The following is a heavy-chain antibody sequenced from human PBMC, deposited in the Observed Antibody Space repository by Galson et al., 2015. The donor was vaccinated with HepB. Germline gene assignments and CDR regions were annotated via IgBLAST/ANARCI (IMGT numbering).Heavy chain of an antibody. CDR1: GFTFSSHC. D-gene: IGHD5-12*01. CDR3: ASTSYSGYDWGDPYYFDY. CDR2: ISGSTKYI. Sequence: SLRLSCAGSGFTFSSHCMSWVRQSPGKGLEWLSTISGSTKYIYYADSVKGRFSISRDNTKNSLYLEMNSLRDEDTAVYYCASTSYSGYDWGDPYYFDYWGQGTLVTISS. V-gene: IGHV3-21*01. J-gene: IGHJ4*02.